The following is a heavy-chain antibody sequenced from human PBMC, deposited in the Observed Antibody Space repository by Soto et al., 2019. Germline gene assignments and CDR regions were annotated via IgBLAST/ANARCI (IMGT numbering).Heavy chain of an antibody. CDR1: GGTFSSYA. Sequence: QVQLVQSGAEVKKPGSSVKVSCKASGGTFSSYAISWVRQAPGQGLEWMGGIIPIFGTANYAQKFQGRVTITADESTSTAYMELSSLRSEDPAVYYCASSPHYYDSSGYNFQHWGQGTLVTVSS. J-gene: IGHJ1*01. V-gene: IGHV1-69*12. CDR3: ASSPHYYDSSGYNFQH. D-gene: IGHD3-22*01. CDR2: IIPIFGTA.